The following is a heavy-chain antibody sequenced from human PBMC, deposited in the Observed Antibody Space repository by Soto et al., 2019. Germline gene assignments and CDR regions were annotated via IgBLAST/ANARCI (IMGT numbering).Heavy chain of an antibody. D-gene: IGHD1-26*01. Sequence: PGGSLRLSCAASGFTFSSYSMNWVRQAPGKGLEWVSSISSSSSYIYYADSVKGRFTISRDNAKNSLYLQMNSLRAEDTAVYYCARRRELWGPIDYWGQGTLVTVSS. V-gene: IGHV3-21*01. J-gene: IGHJ4*02. CDR1: GFTFSSYS. CDR3: ARRRELWGPIDY. CDR2: ISSSSSYI.